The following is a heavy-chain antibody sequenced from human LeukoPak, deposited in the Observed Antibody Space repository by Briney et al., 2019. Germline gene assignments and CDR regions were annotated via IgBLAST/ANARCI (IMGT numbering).Heavy chain of an antibody. CDR2: ISAYNGNT. Sequence: ASVKVSCKASGYTFTSCGISWVRQAPGQGLEWMGWISAYNGNTNYAQKLQGRVTMSTDTTTSTAYMELRSLRSDDTAVYYCARDPGGIQLWLSYGMDVWGQGTTVTVSS. CDR3: ARDPGGIQLWLSYGMDV. D-gene: IGHD5-18*01. J-gene: IGHJ6*02. V-gene: IGHV1-18*01. CDR1: GYTFTSCG.